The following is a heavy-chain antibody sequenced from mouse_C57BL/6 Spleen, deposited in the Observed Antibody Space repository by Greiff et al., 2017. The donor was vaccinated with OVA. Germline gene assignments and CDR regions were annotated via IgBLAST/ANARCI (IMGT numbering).Heavy chain of an antibody. D-gene: IGHD2-12*01. Sequence: EVKVEESGPGLVKPSPSLSLSCSVTGYSITSGYYCNWIRQFPGNKLEWMGYISYDGSNNYNPSLKNRISITRDTSKIKFFLKLNAVTTEDTAANYCARGLRGCFDYWGQGTPLTVSS. CDR2: ISYDGSN. CDR1: GYSITSGYY. CDR3: ARGLRGCFDY. J-gene: IGHJ2*01. V-gene: IGHV3-6*01.